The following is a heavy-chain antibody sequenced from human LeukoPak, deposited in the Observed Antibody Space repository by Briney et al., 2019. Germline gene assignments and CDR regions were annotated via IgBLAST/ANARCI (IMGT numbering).Heavy chain of an antibody. V-gene: IGHV4-39*01. J-gene: IGHJ6*03. D-gene: IGHD3-3*01. CDR1: GGSMRNENYD. CDR2: ILYSGSA. CDR3: ARHFHYDFWSGYYRQNRQNRDHYYYMDV. Sequence: SETLSLTCTISGGSMRNENYDWGWIRQPPGKGLEWIGSILYSGSADYNPSLQSRVTMSIETSNNQLSLKLSSVTAADTAVYYCARHFHYDFWSGYYRQNRQNRDHYYYMDVWGKGTTVTVSS.